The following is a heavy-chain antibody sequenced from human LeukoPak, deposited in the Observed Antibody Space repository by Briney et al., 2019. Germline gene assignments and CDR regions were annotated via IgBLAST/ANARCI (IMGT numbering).Heavy chain of an antibody. J-gene: IGHJ4*02. CDR1: GYTFTSYY. D-gene: IGHD1-26*01. CDR3: ARAPTAVVGATGTFDY. CDR2: INPSGGST. Sequence: ASVKVSCKASGYTFTSYYMHWVRQAPGQGLEWMGTINPSGGSTSYAQKFQGRVTMTRDTSTSTVYMELSSLRSEDTAVYYCARAPTAVVGATGTFDYWGQGTLVTVSS. V-gene: IGHV1-46*01.